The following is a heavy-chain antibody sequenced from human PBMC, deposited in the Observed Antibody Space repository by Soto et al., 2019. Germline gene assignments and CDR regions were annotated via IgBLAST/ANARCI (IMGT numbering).Heavy chain of an antibody. V-gene: IGHV3-7*05. CDR1: GFTFSSYW. CDR2: IKQDGSEK. D-gene: IGHD6-19*01. Sequence: GGSLRLSCAASGFTFSSYWMSWVRQAPGKGLEWVANIKQDGSEKKYVDSVKGRFTISRDNAKNSLYLQMNSLRAEDTAVYYCARVAGGSGWYRYYYYGMDVWGQGTTVTVSS. J-gene: IGHJ6*02. CDR3: ARVAGGSGWYRYYYYGMDV.